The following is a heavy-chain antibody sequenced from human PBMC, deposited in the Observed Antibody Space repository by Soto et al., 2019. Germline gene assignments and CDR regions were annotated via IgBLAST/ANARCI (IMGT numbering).Heavy chain of an antibody. Sequence: QLQLQESGPGLVKPSETLSLTCTVPGGSISSGRDYWGWIRQPPGKGLEWIGTIYYTGSTYYNPSLKSRVTISVDTSKNQFSLKLTSVAAADTAVYYCARQGYQLPNWFDPWGQGTLVTVAS. CDR3: ARQGYQLPNWFDP. CDR1: GGSISSGRDY. CDR2: IYYTGST. J-gene: IGHJ5*02. D-gene: IGHD2-2*01. V-gene: IGHV4-39*01.